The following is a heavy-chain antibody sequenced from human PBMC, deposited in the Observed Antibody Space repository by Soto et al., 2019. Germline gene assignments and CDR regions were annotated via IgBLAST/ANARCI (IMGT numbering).Heavy chain of an antibody. J-gene: IGHJ6*02. D-gene: IGHD3-22*01. CDR2: INPNSGGT. CDR1: GYTFTGYY. CDR3: ARGTRYYYDSSGLRMDV. Sequence: ASVKVSCKASGYTFTGYYMHWVRQAPGQGLEWMGWINPNSGGTNYAQKFQGWATMTRDTSISTAYMELSRLRSDDTAVYYCARGTRYYYDSSGLRMDVWGQGTTVTVSS. V-gene: IGHV1-2*04.